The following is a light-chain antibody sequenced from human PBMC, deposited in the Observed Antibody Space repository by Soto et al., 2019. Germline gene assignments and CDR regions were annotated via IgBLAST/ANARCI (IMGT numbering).Light chain of an antibody. J-gene: IGLJ2*01. CDR2: DVS. CDR3: SSYTSTNFVI. Sequence: QSALTQPASVSGSPGQSITISCTGSNSDIGDYKYVSWYKQHPGKAPKLMIYDVSNRPSGVSNRFSGSKSGNTASLTISGLQAEDEADYYCSSYTSTNFVIFGGGTKLTVL. CDR1: NSDIGDYKY. V-gene: IGLV2-14*01.